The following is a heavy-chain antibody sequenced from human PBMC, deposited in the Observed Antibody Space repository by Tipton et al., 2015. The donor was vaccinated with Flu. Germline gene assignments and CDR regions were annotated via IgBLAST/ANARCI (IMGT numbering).Heavy chain of an antibody. J-gene: IGHJ4*02. Sequence: TLSLTCTVFGGSIGSSTYYWGWIRQPPGKGLEWIGSLYDSGITYYNPSLKSRVTISLDTSKNQFSLKLISVTAADTALYYCARSSSAYDYVWGGSYYFDFWGQGTLVTVSS. CDR3: ARSSSAYDYVWGGSYYFDF. V-gene: IGHV4-39*07. D-gene: IGHD3-16*01. CDR2: LYDSGIT. CDR1: GGSIGSSTYY.